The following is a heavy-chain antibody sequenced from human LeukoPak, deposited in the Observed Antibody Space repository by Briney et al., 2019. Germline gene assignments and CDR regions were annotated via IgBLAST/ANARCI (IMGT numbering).Heavy chain of an antibody. CDR3: ARVKGRIAAAGTGDY. CDR2: ISAYNGNT. J-gene: IGHJ4*02. D-gene: IGHD6-13*01. Sequence: GASVKVSCKASGYTFTSYGISWVRQAPGQGLEWMGWISAYNGNTNYAQKLQGRVTMTTDTSTSTAYMELRSLRSDDTAVYYCARVKGRIAAAGTGDYWGQGTLVTVSS. CDR1: GYTFTSYG. V-gene: IGHV1-18*01.